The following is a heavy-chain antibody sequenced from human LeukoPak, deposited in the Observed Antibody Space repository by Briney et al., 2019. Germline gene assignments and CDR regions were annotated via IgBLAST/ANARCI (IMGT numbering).Heavy chain of an antibody. V-gene: IGHV1-24*01. CDR2: FDPEDGET. J-gene: IGHJ6*03. CDR3: ATGRFSSSPYYYYYYMDV. Sequence: ASVKVSCKVSGYTLTELSMHWVRQAPGKGLEWMGGFDPEDGETIYAQKFQGRVTVTEDTSTDTAYMELSSLRSEDTAVYYCATGRFSSSPYYYYYYMDVWGKGTTVTVSS. CDR1: GYTLTELS. D-gene: IGHD6-13*01.